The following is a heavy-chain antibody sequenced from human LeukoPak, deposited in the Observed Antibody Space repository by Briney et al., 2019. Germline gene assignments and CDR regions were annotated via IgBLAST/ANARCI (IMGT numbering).Heavy chain of an antibody. D-gene: IGHD3-22*01. CDR1: GGSFSGYY. Sequence: PSETLSLTCAVYGGSFSGYYWSWIRQPPGKGLEWIGEINHSGSTNYNPSLKSRVTISVDTSKNQFSLKLSSVTAADTAVYYCASTPLLADYYDSSGYYYVGYWGQGTLVTVSS. V-gene: IGHV4-34*01. J-gene: IGHJ4*02. CDR2: INHSGST. CDR3: ASTPLLADYYDSSGYYYVGY.